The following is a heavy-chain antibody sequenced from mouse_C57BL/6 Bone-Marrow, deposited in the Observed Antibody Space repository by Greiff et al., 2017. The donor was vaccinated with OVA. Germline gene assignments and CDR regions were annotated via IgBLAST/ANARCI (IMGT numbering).Heavy chain of an antibody. CDR1: GYTFTSYG. J-gene: IGHJ1*03. CDR2: IYPRSGNN. V-gene: IGHV1-81*01. Sequence: VHLVESGAELARPGASVKLSCKASGYTFTSYGISWVKQRTGQGLEWIGEIYPRSGNNYYNEKFKGKATLTADKSSSTAYMVLRSLTSEDSAVYFCARSGYFGVWGTGTTVTVSS. CDR3: ARSGYFGV.